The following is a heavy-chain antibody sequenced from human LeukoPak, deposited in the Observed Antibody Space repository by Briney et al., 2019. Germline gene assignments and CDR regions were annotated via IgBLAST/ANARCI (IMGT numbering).Heavy chain of an antibody. J-gene: IGHJ5*02. CDR2: IQYDGSTK. D-gene: IGHD2-2*02. CDR3: AKDPYCSSSGCYTWWFDP. Sequence: PGGSLRLSCAASGFTFSSYGMHWVRQAPGKGLEWVAFIQYDGSTKYYADSVKGRFTISRDNSKNALYLQMNRLRAEDTAVYYCAKDPYCSSSGCYTWWFDPWGQGTLVTVSA. V-gene: IGHV3-30*02. CDR1: GFTFSSYG.